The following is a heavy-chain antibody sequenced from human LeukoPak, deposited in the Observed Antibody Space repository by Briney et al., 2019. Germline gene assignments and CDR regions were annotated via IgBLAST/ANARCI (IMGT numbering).Heavy chain of an antibody. V-gene: IGHV3-48*01. J-gene: IGHJ6*02. CDR3: AGGLWKWELQQGGGMDV. D-gene: IGHD1-26*01. CDR2: ISSSSSII. Sequence: PGGSLRLSCAASGFTFSSYSMTWVRQAPGKGLEWVSYISSSSSIIYYADSVKGRFTISRDNAKNSLYLQMNSLRAEDTAVYYCAGGLWKWELQQGGGMDVWGQGTTVTVSS. CDR1: GFTFSSYS.